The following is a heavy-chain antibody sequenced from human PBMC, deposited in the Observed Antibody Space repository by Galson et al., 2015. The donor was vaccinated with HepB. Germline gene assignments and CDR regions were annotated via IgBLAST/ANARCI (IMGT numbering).Heavy chain of an antibody. J-gene: IGHJ4*02. CDR3: AREGGRYSYGHFDY. V-gene: IGHV1-69*04. CDR2: IIPILGIA. D-gene: IGHD5-18*01. Sequence: SVKVSCKASGGTFSSYTISWVRQAPGQGLEWMGRIIPILGIANYAQKFQGRVTITADKSTSTAYMELSSLGSEDTAVYYCAREGGRYSYGHFDYWGQGTLVTVSS. CDR1: GGTFSSYT.